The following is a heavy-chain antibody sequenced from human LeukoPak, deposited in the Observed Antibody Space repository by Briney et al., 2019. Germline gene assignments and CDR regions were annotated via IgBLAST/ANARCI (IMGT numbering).Heavy chain of an antibody. J-gene: IGHJ2*01. D-gene: IGHD6-13*01. CDR1: GYXFTSYW. Sequence: GESLKISCNVSGYXFTSYWITWVRQMPGKGLEWMGRIDPSDSYTNYSPSFQGHVTISADKSISTAYLQWSSLRASDTAMYYCARLTVAAGTWYFDLWGRGTLVTVSS. CDR2: IDPSDSYT. V-gene: IGHV5-10-1*01. CDR3: ARLTVAAGTWYFDL.